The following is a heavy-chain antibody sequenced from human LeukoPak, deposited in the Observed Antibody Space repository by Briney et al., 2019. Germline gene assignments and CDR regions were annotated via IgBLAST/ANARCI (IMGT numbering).Heavy chain of an antibody. CDR2: IYYSGST. CDR1: GGSISSYY. D-gene: IGHD3-22*01. J-gene: IGHJ5*02. V-gene: IGHV4-59*08. Sequence: SETLSLTCTVSGGSISSYYWSWIRQPPGKGLEWIGYIYYSGSTNYNPSLKSRVTISVDTSKNQLSLKLSSVTAADTAVYYCARRPTVGIDYYDSSGYWNWFDPWGQGTLVTVSS. CDR3: ARRPTVGIDYYDSSGYWNWFDP.